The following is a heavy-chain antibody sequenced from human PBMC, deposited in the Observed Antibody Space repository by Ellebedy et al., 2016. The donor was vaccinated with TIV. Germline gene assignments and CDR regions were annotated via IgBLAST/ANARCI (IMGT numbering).Heavy chain of an antibody. V-gene: IGHV3-7*01. J-gene: IGHJ4*02. CDR2: IKQDGSEK. CDR1: GFTFSSYW. Sequence: GESLKISCAASGFTFSSYWMSWVRQAPGKGLEWVANIKQDGSEKYYVDSVKGRFTISRGNAKNSLYLQMNSLRAEDTAVYYCARGYASPNYWGQGTLVTVSS. D-gene: IGHD2-8*01. CDR3: ARGYASPNY.